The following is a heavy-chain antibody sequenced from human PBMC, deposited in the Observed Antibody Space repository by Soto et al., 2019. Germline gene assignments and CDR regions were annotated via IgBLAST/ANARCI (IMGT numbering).Heavy chain of an antibody. CDR1: GGSISSGDYY. V-gene: IGHV4-30-4*01. CDR3: ARSRSIFGVVISYFDY. J-gene: IGHJ4*02. Sequence: QVQLQESGPGLVKPSQTLSLTCTVSGGSISSGDYYWSWTRQPPGKGLEWIGYIYYSGSTYYNPSLKSRVTISVDTSKNQFSLKLSSVTAADTAVYYCARSRSIFGVVISYFDYWGQGTLVTVSS. D-gene: IGHD3-3*01. CDR2: IYYSGST.